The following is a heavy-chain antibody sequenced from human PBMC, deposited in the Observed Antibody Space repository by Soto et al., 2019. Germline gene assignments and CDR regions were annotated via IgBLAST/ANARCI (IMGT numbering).Heavy chain of an antibody. Sequence: PSETLSLTCAVYGGSFSGYYWTWIRQPPGTGLEWIGEINHSGSTNYNPSLKSRVTISVDTSKNQFSLKLSSVTAADTAIYFCARHQNYYDSSGPPRGMDVWGQGTTVTVSS. CDR2: INHSGST. J-gene: IGHJ6*02. CDR3: ARHQNYYDSSGPPRGMDV. D-gene: IGHD3-22*01. CDR1: GGSFSGYY. V-gene: IGHV4-34*01.